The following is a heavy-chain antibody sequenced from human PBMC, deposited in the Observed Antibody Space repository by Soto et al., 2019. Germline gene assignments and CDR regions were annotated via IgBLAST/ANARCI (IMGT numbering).Heavy chain of an antibody. D-gene: IGHD6-6*01. CDR3: ARRIAARFYYYGVDV. V-gene: IGHV4-34*01. J-gene: IGHJ6*02. CDR2: INHSGST. Sequence: PSDTLSLTCAVYGGSFSGYYWSWIRQPPGKGLEWIGEINHSGSTNYNPSLKSRVTISVDTSKNQFSLKLSSVTAADTAVYYGARRIAARFYYYGVDVWGQGSTVT. CDR1: GGSFSGYY.